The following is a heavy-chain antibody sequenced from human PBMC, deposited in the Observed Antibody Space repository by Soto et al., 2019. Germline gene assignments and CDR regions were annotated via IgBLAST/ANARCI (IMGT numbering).Heavy chain of an antibody. V-gene: IGHV4-39*01. J-gene: IGHJ4*02. Sequence: SETLSLTCTVSGGSISSSSYYWGWIRQPPGKGLEWIGSIYYSGSTYYNPSLKSRFTISVDTSKNQFSLKLSSVTAADTAVYYCARLFVSSGWHYYFDYWGQGTLVTVSS. D-gene: IGHD6-19*01. CDR1: GGSISSSSYY. CDR2: IYYSGST. CDR3: ARLFVSSGWHYYFDY.